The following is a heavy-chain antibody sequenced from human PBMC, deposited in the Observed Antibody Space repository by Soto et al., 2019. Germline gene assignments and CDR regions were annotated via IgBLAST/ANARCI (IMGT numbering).Heavy chain of an antibody. CDR1: GFTFSSYS. D-gene: IGHD3-10*01. Sequence: GGSLRLSCVASGFTFSSYSMNWVRQSPGKGLEWVSYISSSSSTIYYADSVKGRFTISRDNAKNSLYLQMNSLRDEDTAVYYCARDGRYYGSGSYPSYFDYWGQGTLVTVSS. CDR2: ISSSSSTI. J-gene: IGHJ4*02. CDR3: ARDGRYYGSGSYPSYFDY. V-gene: IGHV3-48*02.